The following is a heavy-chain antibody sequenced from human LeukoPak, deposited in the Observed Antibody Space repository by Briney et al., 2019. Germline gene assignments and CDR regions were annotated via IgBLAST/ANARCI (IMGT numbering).Heavy chain of an antibody. D-gene: IGHD6-19*01. V-gene: IGHV7-4-1*02. CDR2: INTNTGNP. Sequence: ASVKVSCKASGYTFTSYAMNWVRQAPGQGLEWMGWINTNTGNPTYAQGFTGRFVFSLDTSVSTAYLQISSLKAEDTAVYYCARDLSSGWDYYGMDVWGQGTTVTVSS. J-gene: IGHJ6*02. CDR1: GYTFTSYA. CDR3: ARDLSSGWDYYGMDV.